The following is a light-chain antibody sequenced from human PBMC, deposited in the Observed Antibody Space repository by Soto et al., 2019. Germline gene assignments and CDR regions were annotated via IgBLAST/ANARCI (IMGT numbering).Light chain of an antibody. V-gene: IGLV4-69*01. CDR3: QTWGTGGVV. CDR1: SGHSSYA. CDR2: LNSDGSH. J-gene: IGLJ2*01. Sequence: QTVVTQSPSASASLGASVKLTCTLSSGHSSYAIAWHQQQPEKGPRYLMKLNSDGSHSKGDGIPDRFSRSSSGAERYLTISSLQSEDEADYSCQTWGTGGVVFGGGTKFTVL.